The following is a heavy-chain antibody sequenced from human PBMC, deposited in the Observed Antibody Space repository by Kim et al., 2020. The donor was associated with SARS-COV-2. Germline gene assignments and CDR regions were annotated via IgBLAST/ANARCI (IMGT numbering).Heavy chain of an antibody. CDR1: GFTFSSYA. V-gene: IGHV3-23*01. Sequence: GGSLRLSCAASGFTFSSYAMSWVRQAPGKGLEWVSAISGSGGSTYYADSVKGRFTISRDNSKNTLYLQMNSLRAEDTAVYYCAKVVSRLTIFGVVTRGGMDVWGQGTTVTVSS. J-gene: IGHJ6*02. D-gene: IGHD3-3*01. CDR2: ISGSGGST. CDR3: AKVVSRLTIFGVVTRGGMDV.